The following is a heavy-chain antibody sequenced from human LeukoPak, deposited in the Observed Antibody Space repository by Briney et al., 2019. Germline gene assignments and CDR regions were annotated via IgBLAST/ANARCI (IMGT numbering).Heavy chain of an antibody. J-gene: IGHJ5*02. CDR2: INHGGST. V-gene: IGHV4-34*01. Sequence: PLETLSLTCAVYDESFNGSYWSWIRQPPGKGLEWIGEINHGGSTNYNPPLKSRVTLSVDTPKNQFSLRLSSVTAADTAVYYCARESLTWLQSRTSWFDPWGQGTLVTVSS. CDR1: DESFNGSY. CDR3: ARESLTWLQSRTSWFDP. D-gene: IGHD5-24*01.